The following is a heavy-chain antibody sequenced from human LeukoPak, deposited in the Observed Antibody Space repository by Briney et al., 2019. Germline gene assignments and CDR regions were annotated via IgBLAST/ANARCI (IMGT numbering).Heavy chain of an antibody. CDR1: GFTVSSNY. CDR2: IYSGGST. D-gene: IGHD5-18*01. Sequence: RGSLRLSCAASGFTVSSNYMSWVRQAPGKGLEWVSVIYSGGSTYYADSVKGRFTISRDNSKNTLYLQMNSLRAEDTAVYYCAGHTAMDSYYYYYMDVWGKGTTVTVSS. CDR3: AGHTAMDSYYYYYMDV. V-gene: IGHV3-53*01. J-gene: IGHJ6*03.